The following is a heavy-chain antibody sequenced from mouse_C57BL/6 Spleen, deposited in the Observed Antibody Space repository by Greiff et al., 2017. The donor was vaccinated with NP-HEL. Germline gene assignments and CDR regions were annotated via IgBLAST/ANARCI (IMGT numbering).Heavy chain of an antibody. CDR3: ARERWLIG. CDR1: GYTFTSYW. Sequence: QVQLQQSGAELVKPGASVKLSCKASGYTFTSYWMQWVKQRPGQGLEWIGEIDPSDSYTNYNQKFKGKATLTVDTSSSTAYMQLSSLTSEDSAVYYCARERWLIGWGQGTTLTVSS. D-gene: IGHD2-3*01. V-gene: IGHV1-50*01. CDR2: IDPSDSYT. J-gene: IGHJ2*01.